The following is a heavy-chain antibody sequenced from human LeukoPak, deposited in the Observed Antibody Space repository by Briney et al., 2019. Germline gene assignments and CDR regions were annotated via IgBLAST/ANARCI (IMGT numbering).Heavy chain of an antibody. CDR1: GYSISSGYY. Sequence: QASETLSLTCTVSGYSISSGYYWGWIRQPPGKGLEWIGGIYHSGSTYYNPSLKSRVTISVDTSKNQFSLKLSSVTAADTAVYYCATLKTGTSPVWGKGTTVTVFS. CDR3: ATLKTGTSPV. J-gene: IGHJ6*04. V-gene: IGHV4-38-2*02. D-gene: IGHD2-2*01. CDR2: IYHSGST.